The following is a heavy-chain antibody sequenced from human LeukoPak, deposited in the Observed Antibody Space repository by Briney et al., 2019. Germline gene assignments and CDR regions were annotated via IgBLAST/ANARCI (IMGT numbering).Heavy chain of an antibody. CDR2: IYYSGST. D-gene: IGHD2-21*02. CDR3: ARVGVGTTMDV. J-gene: IGHJ6*02. CDR1: GGSISTNDYY. Sequence: NPSETLSLTCTVSGGSISTNDYYWGWIRQPPGKGLEWIGYIYYSGSTNYNPSLQSRVTISVDTSKNQFSLKLRSVTAADTAMYYCARVGVGTTMDVWGQGTTVTVSS. V-gene: IGHV4-61*08.